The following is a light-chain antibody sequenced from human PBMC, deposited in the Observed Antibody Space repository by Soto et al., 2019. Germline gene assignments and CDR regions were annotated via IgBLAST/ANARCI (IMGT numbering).Light chain of an antibody. Sequence: DTQMTQSPSSLSASVGDRISITCRASQTVSTYLNWYQQKSGQAPTLLISDTSTLQSGVPSRFSGSGSGTEFTLTITSLQPEDFATYYCQQTYTTPRTFGQGTKVAFK. J-gene: IGKJ1*01. CDR2: DTS. V-gene: IGKV1-39*01. CDR1: QTVSTY. CDR3: QQTYTTPRT.